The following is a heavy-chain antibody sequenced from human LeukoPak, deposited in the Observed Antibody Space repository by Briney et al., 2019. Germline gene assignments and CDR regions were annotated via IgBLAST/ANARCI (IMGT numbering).Heavy chain of an antibody. CDR2: ISAYNGNT. V-gene: IGHV1-18*01. CDR1: GYTFTSYG. CDR3: AREGSYYDFWSTPGY. Sequence: ASVKVSCKASGYTFTSYGISWVRQAPGQGLEWMGWISAYNGNTNYAQKLQGRVTMTTDTSTSTAYMELRSLRSDDTAVYYCAREGSYYDFWSTPGYWGQGTLVTVSS. D-gene: IGHD3-3*01. J-gene: IGHJ4*02.